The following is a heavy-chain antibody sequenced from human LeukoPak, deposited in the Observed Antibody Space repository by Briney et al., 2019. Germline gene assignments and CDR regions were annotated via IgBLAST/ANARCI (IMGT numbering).Heavy chain of an antibody. CDR1: GYTFTSYD. CDR2: MNPNSGNT. CDR3: ARVGSVLRFLEWLLSPNWFDP. J-gene: IGHJ5*02. V-gene: IGHV1-8*01. D-gene: IGHD3-3*01. Sequence: ASVKVSCKASGYTFTSYDINWVRQATGQGLEWMGWMNPNSGNTGYAQKFQGRVTMTRNPSISTAYMELSSLRSEDTAVYYCARVGSVLRFLEWLLSPNWFDPWGQGTLVTVSS.